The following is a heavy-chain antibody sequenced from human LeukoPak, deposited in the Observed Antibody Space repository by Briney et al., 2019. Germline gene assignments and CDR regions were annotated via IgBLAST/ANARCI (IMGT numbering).Heavy chain of an antibody. Sequence: ASGKVSCKASGYTFTGYYMHWVRQAPGQGLEWMGRINPNSGGTNYAQKFQGRVTMTRDTSISTAYMELSRLRSDDTAVYYCASGVYYDSSGYSFDYWGQGTLVTVSS. CDR2: INPNSGGT. J-gene: IGHJ4*02. V-gene: IGHV1-2*06. D-gene: IGHD3-22*01. CDR3: ASGVYYDSSGYSFDY. CDR1: GYTFTGYY.